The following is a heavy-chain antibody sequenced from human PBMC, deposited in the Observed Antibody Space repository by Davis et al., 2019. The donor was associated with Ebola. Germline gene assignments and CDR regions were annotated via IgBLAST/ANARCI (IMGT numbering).Heavy chain of an antibody. V-gene: IGHV3-21*06. CDR2: ISSDSDYI. Sequence: GESLKISCAASGFTFSTYSMSWVRQAPGKGLEWVSSISSDSDYIYYADSAKGRFTITRDNAKNSLYLQMNSLRDEDTAVYYCAKNSDWRGYYYYGMDVWGKGTTVTVSS. CDR3: AKNSDWRGYYYYGMDV. D-gene: IGHD1-1*01. CDR1: GFTFSTYS. J-gene: IGHJ6*04.